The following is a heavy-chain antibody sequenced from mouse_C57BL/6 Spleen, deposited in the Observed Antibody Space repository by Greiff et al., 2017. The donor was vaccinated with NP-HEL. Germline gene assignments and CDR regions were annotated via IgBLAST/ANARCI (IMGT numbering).Heavy chain of an antibody. Sequence: EVQLVESGGGLVQPGGSLKLSCAASGFTFSDYYMYWVRQTPEKRLEWVAYISNGGGSTYYLDTVKGRFTISRDNAKNTLYLQMSRLKSEDTAMYYCARRANWESLNAMDYWGQGTSVTVSS. CDR3: ARRANWESLNAMDY. V-gene: IGHV5-12*01. CDR2: ISNGGGST. D-gene: IGHD4-1*01. CDR1: GFTFSDYY. J-gene: IGHJ4*01.